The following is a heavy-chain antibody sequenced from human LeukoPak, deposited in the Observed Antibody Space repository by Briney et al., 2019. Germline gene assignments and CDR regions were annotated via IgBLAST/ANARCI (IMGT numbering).Heavy chain of an antibody. V-gene: IGHV3-74*01. CDR3: ARDSNDNYYVY. CDR1: GFTFSSYW. CDR2: INGDGRNI. J-gene: IGHJ4*02. Sequence: GGSLRLSCVASGFTFSSYWMHWVRQDPRKGLVWVSRINGDGRNINYADSVKGRFTISRDNAKNSLYLQMTNLRAEDTAVYYCARDSNDNYYVYWGQGTLVTVSS. D-gene: IGHD2-8*01.